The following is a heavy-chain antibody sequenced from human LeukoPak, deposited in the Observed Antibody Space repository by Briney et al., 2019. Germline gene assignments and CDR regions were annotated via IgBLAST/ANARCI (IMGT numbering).Heavy chain of an antibody. D-gene: IGHD6-13*01. CDR2: ITGSGGIT. J-gene: IGHJ3*02. Sequence: TGGSLRLSCAASGFTFSSYAMSWVRQAPGKGLEWVSIITGSGGITYYAGSVKGRFTISRDNSKNTLYLQMNSLRAEDTAVYYCAKSAGGNIYDALDMWGQGTMVTVSS. V-gene: IGHV3-23*01. CDR3: AKSAGGNIYDALDM. CDR1: GFTFSSYA.